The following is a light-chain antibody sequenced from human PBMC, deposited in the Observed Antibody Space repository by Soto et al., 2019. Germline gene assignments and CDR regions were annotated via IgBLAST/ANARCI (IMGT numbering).Light chain of an antibody. CDR2: GAS. V-gene: IGKV3-20*01. CDR3: HHYDNSPPFT. CDR1: PSVSSRY. J-gene: IGKJ3*01. Sequence: EIVLTQSPGTLSLSPGERATLSCRASPSVSSRYLAWYQQTPDRAPRLLIYGASSRATGIPDRFSGSGSGTDFTLTISRLEPEDFAVYYCHHYDNSPPFTFGPGTKVDIK.